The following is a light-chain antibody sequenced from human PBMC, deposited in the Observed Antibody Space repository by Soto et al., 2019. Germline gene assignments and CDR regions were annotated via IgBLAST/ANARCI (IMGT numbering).Light chain of an antibody. CDR1: QSISKW. CDR3: QQYGYNWP. V-gene: IGKV1-5*03. CDR2: KAS. J-gene: IGKJ1*01. Sequence: DIQRTQSPSTLSASVGDRVTITCRASQSISKWLAWYHQIPGTAPHLLIYKASTLQSGVPLRFSGSGSGTEFTLTIISLQPDDSSTYYCQQYGYNWPFGKVTKVE.